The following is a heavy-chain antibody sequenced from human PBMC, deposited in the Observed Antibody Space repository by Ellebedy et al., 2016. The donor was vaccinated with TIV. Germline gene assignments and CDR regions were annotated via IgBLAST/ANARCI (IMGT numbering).Heavy chain of an antibody. CDR3: VRGLGYCTNGVCRMDV. J-gene: IGHJ6*02. V-gene: IGHV4-59*12. Sequence: MPSETLSLTCTVSGGSISSYYWSWIRQPPGKGLEWLGSVHYSGSTYYNPSPGSRVTISADTSKNQFSLNLTSVTAADTAVYYCVRGLGYCTNGVCRMDVWGQGTTVTVSS. D-gene: IGHD2-8*01. CDR2: VHYSGST. CDR1: GGSISSYY.